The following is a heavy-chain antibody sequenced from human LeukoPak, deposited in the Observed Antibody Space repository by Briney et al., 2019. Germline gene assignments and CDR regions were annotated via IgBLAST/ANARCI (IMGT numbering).Heavy chain of an antibody. D-gene: IGHD5-12*01. CDR1: GGSISSSSYY. J-gene: IGHJ5*02. V-gene: IGHV4-61*05. CDR3: ARRPSEGYSGYDGQYNWFDP. CDR2: VYHSGRT. Sequence: SETLSLTCTVSGGSISSSSYYCSWIRQPPGKGQEWIGYVYHSGRTNYNSSLKSRVTISVDTSKNQFSLKLSSVTAADTAVYYCARRPSEGYSGYDGQYNWFDPWGQGTLVTVSS.